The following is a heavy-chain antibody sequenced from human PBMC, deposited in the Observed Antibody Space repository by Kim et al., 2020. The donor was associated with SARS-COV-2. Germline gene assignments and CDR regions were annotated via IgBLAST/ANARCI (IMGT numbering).Heavy chain of an antibody. Sequence: GGSLRLSCAASGFTFSSYAMRWVRQAPGKGLEWVSCISGNGGNTYYAQSVKGRFTISRDNSKNTLYLQIYSLRAEDTAVYYCAKDVLKWFGVLGVGVAVWGQGSTVTVSS. V-gene: IGHV3-23*01. CDR3: AKDVLKWFGVLGVGVAV. CDR2: ISGNGGNT. D-gene: IGHD3-10*01. CDR1: GFTFSSYA. J-gene: IGHJ6*02.